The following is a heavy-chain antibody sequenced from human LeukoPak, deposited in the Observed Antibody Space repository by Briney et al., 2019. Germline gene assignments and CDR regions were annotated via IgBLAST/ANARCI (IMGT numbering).Heavy chain of an antibody. D-gene: IGHD2-15*01. J-gene: IGHJ4*02. CDR1: GYTFTAYS. Sequence: ASVKVSCKASGYTFTAYSMHWVRQAPGQGLEWMGWINPNSGDTHYAQKFQGRVTMTRDTSINTAYMELSRLRSDDTAVYYCARDQAFVYCSGGTCYDDYWGQGSLVTVSS. CDR3: ARDQAFVYCSGGTCYDDY. CDR2: INPNSGDT. V-gene: IGHV1-2*02.